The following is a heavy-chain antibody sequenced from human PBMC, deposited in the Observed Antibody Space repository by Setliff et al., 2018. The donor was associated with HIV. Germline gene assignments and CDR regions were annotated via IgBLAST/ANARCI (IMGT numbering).Heavy chain of an antibody. CDR2: ITSSSDTT. V-gene: IGHV3-48*01. J-gene: IGHJ4*02. D-gene: IGHD6-19*01. CDR1: GFSFSSYE. Sequence: SGGSLRLSCEASGFSFSSYEMNWVRQAPGKGLECVSYITSSSDTTYYGDSVQGRFTTSRDNAKNSLYLQMNSLRADDTAVYYCARSMSGWSVDYWGQGIQVTVSS. CDR3: ARSMSGWSVDY.